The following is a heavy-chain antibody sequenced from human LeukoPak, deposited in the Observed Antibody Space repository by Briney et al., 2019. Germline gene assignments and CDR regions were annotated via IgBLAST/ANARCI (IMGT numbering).Heavy chain of an antibody. Sequence: RGSLRLSCAASGFTFSDYYMSWIRQAPGKGLEWVSYISSSGSTIYYADSVKGRFTISRDNAKNSLYLQMNSLRAEDTAVYYCARAVTPMPHWYFVLWGRGTLVTVSS. CDR3: ARAVTPMPHWYFVL. CDR1: GFTFSDYY. D-gene: IGHD2-2*01. V-gene: IGHV3-11*01. J-gene: IGHJ2*01. CDR2: ISSSGSTI.